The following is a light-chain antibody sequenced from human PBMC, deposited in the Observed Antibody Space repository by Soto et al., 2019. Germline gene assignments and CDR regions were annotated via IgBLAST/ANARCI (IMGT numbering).Light chain of an antibody. V-gene: IGLV2-11*01. Sequence: QSALTQPRSVSGSPGQSITISCTGSTSDVGAYSFASWYQQHPGAAPKLLIHDVNKRPPGVPDRFSASKSGNTASLTISGLQAEDEADYFCCSYEGAYRYVFGSGTNVTVL. CDR2: DVN. J-gene: IGLJ1*01. CDR3: CSYEGAYRYV. CDR1: TSDVGAYSF.